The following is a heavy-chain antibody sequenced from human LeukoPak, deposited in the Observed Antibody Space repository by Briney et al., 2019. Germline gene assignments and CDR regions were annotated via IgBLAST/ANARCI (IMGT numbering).Heavy chain of an antibody. V-gene: IGHV1-18*01. J-gene: IGHJ4*02. Sequence: ASVKVSCKASGGTFSSYAISWVRQAPGQGLEWMGWINAYNGNTNYAQKVQGRVTMTTDTSTSTAYMELRSLRSDDTALYYCARDGFRGPSDYWGQGTLVTVSS. CDR3: ARDGFRGPSDY. D-gene: IGHD3-16*01. CDR1: GGTFSSYA. CDR2: INAYNGNT.